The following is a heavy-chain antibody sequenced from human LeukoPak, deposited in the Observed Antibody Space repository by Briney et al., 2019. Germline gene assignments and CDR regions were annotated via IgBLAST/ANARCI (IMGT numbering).Heavy chain of an antibody. CDR3: ARERAYSSSFPIGGANNYYYYYYMDV. V-gene: IGHV4-61*01. CDR2: IYYSGST. Sequence: SETLSLTCTVSGGSISSSNYYWSWIRQPPGTELEWIGYIYYSGSTNYNPSLKSRVTISVDTSKNQFSLKLSSVTAADTAVYYCARERAYSSSFPIGGANNYYYYYYMDVWGKGTTVTVSS. J-gene: IGHJ6*03. CDR1: GGSISSSNYY. D-gene: IGHD6-13*01.